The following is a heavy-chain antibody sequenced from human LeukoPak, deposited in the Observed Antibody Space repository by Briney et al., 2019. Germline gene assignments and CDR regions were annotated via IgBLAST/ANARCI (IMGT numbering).Heavy chain of an antibody. V-gene: IGHV1-46*01. CDR2: INPSGGST. CDR1: GYTFTSYY. D-gene: IGHD3-9*01. CDR3: ARALRRDYDILTGYYYLSHFDY. J-gene: IGHJ4*02. Sequence: ASVKVSCKASGYTFTSYYMHWVRQAPGQGLEWMGIINPSGGSTSYAQKFQGRVTMTRDTSTSTVYMELSSLRSEDTAVYYCARALRRDYDILTGYYYLSHFDYWGQGTLVTVSS.